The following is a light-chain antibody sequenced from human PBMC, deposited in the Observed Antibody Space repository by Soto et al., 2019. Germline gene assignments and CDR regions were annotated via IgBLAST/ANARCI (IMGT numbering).Light chain of an antibody. V-gene: IGKV1-33*01. CDR2: GAS. J-gene: IGKJ3*01. CDR1: QDISNY. Sequence: DIQMTQSPSSLSASVGDRVTITCQASQDISNYLNWYQQIPGQAPKLLIYGASNWETGVPSRFSGSASGTDFSFTISSLQPEDIAAYYCQQYDNLPFTFGPGTKVDIK. CDR3: QQYDNLPFT.